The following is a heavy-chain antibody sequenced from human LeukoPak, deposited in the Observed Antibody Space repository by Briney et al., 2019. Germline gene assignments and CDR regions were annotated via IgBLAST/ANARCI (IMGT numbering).Heavy chain of an antibody. J-gene: IGHJ6*03. CDR2: ISSSGSTI. CDR3: AKVNKDGDYVAGHHYYYMDV. Sequence: GGSLRLSCAASGFTFSDYYMSWIRQAPGKGLEWVSYISSSGSTIYYADSVKGRFTISRDNAKNSLYLQMNSLRAEDTAVYYCAKVNKDGDYVAGHHYYYMDVWGKGTTVTISS. D-gene: IGHD4-17*01. V-gene: IGHV3-11*01. CDR1: GFTFSDYY.